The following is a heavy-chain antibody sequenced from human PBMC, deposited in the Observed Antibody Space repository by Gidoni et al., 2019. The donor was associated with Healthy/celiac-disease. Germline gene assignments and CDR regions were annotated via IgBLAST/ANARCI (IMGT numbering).Heavy chain of an antibody. J-gene: IGHJ4*02. Sequence: EVQLLESGGGLVQPGGSLRLSCAAPGFSFSSYAMSWVRQAPGKGLAWVSTISGSGGSTYYADSVKGRFTISRDNSKNTLYLQMNSLRAEDTAVYYCAKAGLTARPLYYFDYWGQGTLVTVSS. CDR3: AKAGLTARPLYYFDY. D-gene: IGHD6-6*01. CDR2: ISGSGGST. CDR1: GFSFSSYA. V-gene: IGHV3-23*01.